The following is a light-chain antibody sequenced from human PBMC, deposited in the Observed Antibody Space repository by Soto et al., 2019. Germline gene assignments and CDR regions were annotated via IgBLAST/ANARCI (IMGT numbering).Light chain of an antibody. CDR2: EVI. Sequence: QSALTQPPSASGSPGQSVTISCTGTNSDVGGYNHVSWYQQHPGESPKLMIYEVIKRPSGVPDRFSGSKSGNTASLTVSGLQAEDEGDYYCSSYAGSNIVFGGGTKLTVL. CDR3: SSYAGSNIV. J-gene: IGLJ2*01. CDR1: NSDVGGYNH. V-gene: IGLV2-8*01.